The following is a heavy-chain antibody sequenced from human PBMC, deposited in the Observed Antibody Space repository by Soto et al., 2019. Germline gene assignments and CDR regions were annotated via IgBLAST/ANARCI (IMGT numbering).Heavy chain of an antibody. CDR1: GGSFSGYY. J-gene: IGHJ6*02. Sequence: SETLSLTCAVYGGSFSGYYWSWIRQPPGKGLEWIGEINHSGSTNYNPSLKSRVTISVDTSKNQFSLKLSSVTAADTAVYYCARGRIAARHRREYYYYGMDVWGQGTTVTVSS. D-gene: IGHD6-6*01. CDR3: ARGRIAARHRREYYYYGMDV. V-gene: IGHV4-34*01. CDR2: INHSGST.